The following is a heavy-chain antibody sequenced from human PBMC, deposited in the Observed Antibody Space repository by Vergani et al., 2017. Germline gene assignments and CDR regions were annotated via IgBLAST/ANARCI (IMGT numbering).Heavy chain of an antibody. CDR1: GYTFTGYY. Sequence: QVQLVQSGAEVKKPGASVKVSCKASGYTFTGYYLHLMRQAPGQGLEWMGWIDPNNGDTKYAQKFQGRVTMTRDTSISTAYMELSRLRSDDTAVYYCARGVRESSGNTSFDYWGQGTLVIVSS. J-gene: IGHJ4*02. CDR2: IDPNNGDT. V-gene: IGHV1-2*02. CDR3: ARGVRESSGNTSFDY. D-gene: IGHD4-23*01.